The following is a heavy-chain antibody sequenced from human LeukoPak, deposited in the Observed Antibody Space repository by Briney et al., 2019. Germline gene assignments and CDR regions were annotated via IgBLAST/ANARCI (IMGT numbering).Heavy chain of an antibody. V-gene: IGHV3-30*01. J-gene: IGHJ4*02. Sequence: PGRSLRLSCAASGFTFSHYAMHWVRRAPGKGLEWVAVISYDGSHQYSADSVKGRLTISRDNSRHTLYLQMNSLRPEDTAVYYCARARNGTLKYWGQGTLVTVSS. CDR1: GFTFSHYA. D-gene: IGHD1-26*01. CDR2: ISYDGSHQ. CDR3: ARARNGTLKY.